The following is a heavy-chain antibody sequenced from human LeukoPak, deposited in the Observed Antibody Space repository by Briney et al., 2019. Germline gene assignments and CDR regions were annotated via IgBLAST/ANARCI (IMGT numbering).Heavy chain of an antibody. CDR1: GFTFSSYS. V-gene: IGHV3-48*04. Sequence: PGGSLRLSCAASGFTFSSYSMNWVRQAPGKGLEWVSYISSSSSTIYYADSVKGRFTISRDNAKNSLYLQMNSLRAEDTAVYYCARDQRVRPSTHPSGRSYYYGMDVWGQGTTVTVSS. D-gene: IGHD1-26*01. CDR2: ISSSSSTI. CDR3: ARDQRVRPSTHPSGRSYYYGMDV. J-gene: IGHJ6*02.